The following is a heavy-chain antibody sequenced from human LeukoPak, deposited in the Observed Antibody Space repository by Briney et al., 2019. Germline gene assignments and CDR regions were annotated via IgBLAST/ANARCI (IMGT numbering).Heavy chain of an antibody. J-gene: IGHJ4*02. CDR2: IYTSGST. CDR1: GGSISSGSYY. Sequence: SETLSLTGTVSGGSISSGSYYWSWIRHPAGKGLEWIGRIYTSGSTNYNPSLKSRVTISVDTSKNQFSLKLSSVTAADTAVYYCARDLGSSSLGYFDYWGQGTLVTVSS. V-gene: IGHV4-61*02. CDR3: ARDLGSSSLGYFDY. D-gene: IGHD6-6*01.